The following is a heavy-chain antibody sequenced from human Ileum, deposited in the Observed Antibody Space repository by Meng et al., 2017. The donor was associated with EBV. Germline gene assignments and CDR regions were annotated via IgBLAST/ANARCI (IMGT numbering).Heavy chain of an antibody. CDR1: GYTFSNYA. CDR3: ARVERGVKFDK. D-gene: IGHD2-21*01. J-gene: IGHJ4*01. CDR2: INADNGNT. V-gene: IGHV1-3*01. Sequence: QFQLLQSGAGGKKPGASVKLSCKASGYTFSNYAIHWVRQAPGQRPEWMGWINADNGNTKYSQKFQGRVTITRNTPASTVYMDVRSLRSEDTAVYFCARVERGVKFDKWGQGTLVTVSS.